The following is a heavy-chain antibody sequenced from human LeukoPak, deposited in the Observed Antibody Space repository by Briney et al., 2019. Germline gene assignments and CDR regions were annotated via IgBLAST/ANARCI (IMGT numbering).Heavy chain of an antibody. J-gene: IGHJ5*02. CDR1: GFPFSSYA. Sequence: GGSLRLSFAASGFPFSSYAMSWVRPAPGKGLEWVSAISFSGTNTYYADSVKGRFTISRDNLKNTLYLQMNSLGAEDTAVYFCAKEVKAATNWFDPWGQGTLVTVSS. CDR3: AKEVKAATNWFDP. CDR2: ISFSGTNT. V-gene: IGHV3-23*01. D-gene: IGHD6-25*01.